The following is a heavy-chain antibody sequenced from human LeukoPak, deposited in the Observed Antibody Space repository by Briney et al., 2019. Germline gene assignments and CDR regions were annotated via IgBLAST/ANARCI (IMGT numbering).Heavy chain of an antibody. D-gene: IGHD2-2*01. J-gene: IGHJ4*02. CDR1: GFSFSSYW. CDR3: ARDRVYCGSTSCYAYYFDY. Sequence: GGSLRLSCAASGFSFSSYWMHWVRHAPGKGLVWVSRINSDGSITTYADSVKGRFTISRDNAKNTLYLQMNSLRAEDTAVYYCARDRVYCGSTSCYAYYFDYWGQGTLATVSS. CDR2: INSDGSIT. V-gene: IGHV3-74*01.